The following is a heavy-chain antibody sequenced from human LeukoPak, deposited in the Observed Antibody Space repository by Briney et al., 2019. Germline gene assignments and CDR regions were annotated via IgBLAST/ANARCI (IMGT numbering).Heavy chain of an antibody. J-gene: IGHJ6*03. CDR1: GFTFSSNW. D-gene: IGHD1-20*01. CDR2: IKQNGSEN. Sequence: GGSLRLSCAASGFTFSSNWMSWVRQAPGKGLEWVANIKQNGSENYYVDSVKGRFTISRDNAKNSLYLQMNSLRAEDTAVYYCAREYNWNPYYYYMDVWGKGTTVTVSS. V-gene: IGHV3-7*01. CDR3: AREYNWNPYYYYMDV.